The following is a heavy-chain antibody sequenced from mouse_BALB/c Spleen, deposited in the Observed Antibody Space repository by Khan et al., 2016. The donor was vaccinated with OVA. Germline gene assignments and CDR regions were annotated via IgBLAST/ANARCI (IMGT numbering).Heavy chain of an antibody. D-gene: IGHD2-12*01. CDR3: ARNCNSYDFTY. Sequence: QVQLKQSGPGLVKPTQSLSITCTVSGFSLTTYGVHWVRQSPGKGLEWLGVIWSGGNTDYNAAFIYRLSISKDNSKSTVFFKINSLKADDSAIYYCARNCNSYDFTYWGQGTLVTVSA. CDR2: IWSGGNT. V-gene: IGHV2-4-1*01. J-gene: IGHJ3*01. CDR1: GFSLTTYG.